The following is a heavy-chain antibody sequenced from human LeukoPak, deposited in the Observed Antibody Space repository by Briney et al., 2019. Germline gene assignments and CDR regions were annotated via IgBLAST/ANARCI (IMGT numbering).Heavy chain of an antibody. Sequence: PGGSLRLSCAASGFTFSSYGMHWVRQAPGKGLEWVAVISYDGSNKYYADSAKGRFTISRDNSKNTLYLQMNSLRAEDTAVYYCASPARWIQLWYSFDYWGQGTLVTVSS. CDR3: ASPARWIQLWYSFDY. CDR2: ISYDGSNK. V-gene: IGHV3-30*03. CDR1: GFTFSSYG. D-gene: IGHD5-18*01. J-gene: IGHJ4*02.